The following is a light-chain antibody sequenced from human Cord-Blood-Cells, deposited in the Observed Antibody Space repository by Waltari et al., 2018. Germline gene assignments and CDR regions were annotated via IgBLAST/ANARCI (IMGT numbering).Light chain of an antibody. J-gene: IGKJ1*01. CDR2: GAS. CDR1: QSVSSSY. V-gene: IGKV3-20*01. CDR3: QQYGSSPRT. Sequence: EIVLTQSPGTLSLSPGDRATLSCRASQSVSSSYLAWYQQKPGQAPRRLIYGASSRATGLPDSFSGSGSGTDFTLTISRLEPEDFAVYYCQQYGSSPRTFGQGTKVEIK.